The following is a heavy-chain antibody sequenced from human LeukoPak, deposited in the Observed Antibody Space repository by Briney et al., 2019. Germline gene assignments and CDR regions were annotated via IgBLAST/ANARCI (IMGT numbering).Heavy chain of an antibody. Sequence: GGSLRLSCVASGFSFSRYWMSWVRQAPGKGLEWVANIKEDGSEQYYADSLKGRFTISRDNVKNSLYLHINSLRAEDTAVYYCAKGTLGYCSSTSCYPFDYWGQGTLVTVSS. J-gene: IGHJ4*02. CDR1: GFSFSRYW. D-gene: IGHD2-2*01. CDR3: AKGTLGYCSSTSCYPFDY. CDR2: IKEDGSEQ. V-gene: IGHV3-7*01.